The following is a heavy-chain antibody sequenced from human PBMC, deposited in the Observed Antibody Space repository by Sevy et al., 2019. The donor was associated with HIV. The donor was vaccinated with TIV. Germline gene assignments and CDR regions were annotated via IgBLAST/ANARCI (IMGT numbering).Heavy chain of an antibody. V-gene: IGHV3-11*06. CDR3: ARGSGRYNDAFDI. CDR1: GFTFSNYY. CDR2: FSSLSSYT. Sequence: GGCLRLSCAASGFTFSNYYMSWIRQAPGKGLEWVSYFSSLSSYTNFADSVKGRFTISRDNAKNSLYLQMKSLRAEDTTGYYCARGSGRYNDAFDIWGQGTMVTVSS. J-gene: IGHJ3*02. D-gene: IGHD1-26*01.